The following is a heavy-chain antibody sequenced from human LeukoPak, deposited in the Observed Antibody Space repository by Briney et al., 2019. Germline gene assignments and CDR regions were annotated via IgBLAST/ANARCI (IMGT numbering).Heavy chain of an antibody. J-gene: IGHJ4*02. CDR2: IRYDGSNK. D-gene: IGHD5-12*01. V-gene: IGHV3-30*02. CDR1: GFTFSSYG. Sequence: AXXGFTFSSYGXHWVREAPGKGVXGVAFIRYDGSNKYYADSVKGRFTISRDNYKKTLYLQMNSLRAEDTAVYYCASVDIVAPNDYWGQGTLVTVSS. CDR3: ASVDIVAPNDY.